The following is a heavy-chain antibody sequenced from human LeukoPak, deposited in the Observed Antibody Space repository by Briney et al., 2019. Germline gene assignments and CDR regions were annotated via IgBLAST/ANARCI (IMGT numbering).Heavy chain of an antibody. CDR2: IYSGGST. J-gene: IGHJ6*02. D-gene: IGHD1-26*01. V-gene: IGHV3-53*04. CDR1: GFTFSSYW. CDR3: ARGNSGSYLGYYYGMDV. Sequence: PGGSLRLSCAAPGFTFSSYWMSWVRQAPGKGLEWVSVIYSGGSTYYADSGKGRFTISRHNSKNTLYLQMNSLRAEDTAVYYCARGNSGSYLGYYYGMDVWGQGTTVTVSS.